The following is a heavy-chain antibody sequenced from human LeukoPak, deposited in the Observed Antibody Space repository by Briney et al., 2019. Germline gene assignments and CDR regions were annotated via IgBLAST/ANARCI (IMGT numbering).Heavy chain of an antibody. V-gene: IGHV3-30*03. CDR3: ARLSYDSGTHYTVYKY. Sequence: GGSLRLSCAASGFTFSSYGMHWVRQAPGKGLEWVAVISYDGSNKYYADSVKGRFTISRDNSKNTLYLQMNSLRAEDTAVYYCARLSYDSGTHYTVYKYWGQGTLVTVSS. J-gene: IGHJ4*02. CDR2: ISYDGSNK. D-gene: IGHD3-10*01. CDR1: GFTFSSYG.